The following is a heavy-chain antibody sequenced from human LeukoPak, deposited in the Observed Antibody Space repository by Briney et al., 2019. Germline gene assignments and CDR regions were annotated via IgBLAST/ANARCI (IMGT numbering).Heavy chain of an antibody. Sequence: GGSLRLSCAASGFTFDDYAMHWVRQAPGKGLEWVSLISWDGGSTYYADSVKGRFTISRDNSENSLYLQMNSLRAEDTALYYCAKDGVLWFGELPHYYFDYWGQGTLVTVSS. CDR1: GFTFDDYA. D-gene: IGHD3-10*01. V-gene: IGHV3-43D*03. J-gene: IGHJ4*02. CDR3: AKDGVLWFGELPHYYFDY. CDR2: ISWDGGST.